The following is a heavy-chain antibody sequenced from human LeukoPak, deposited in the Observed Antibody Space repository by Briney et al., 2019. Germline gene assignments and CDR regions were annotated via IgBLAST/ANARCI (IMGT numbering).Heavy chain of an antibody. J-gene: IGHJ4*02. V-gene: IGHV3-33*01. CDR1: GFTFSGYG. CDR3: ARAGESIPLDY. CDR2: IWYDGSNK. Sequence: GRSLRLSCAASGFTFSGYGMHWVRQAPGKGLEWVAVIWYDGSNKYYADSVKGRFTISRDNSKNTLYLQMNSLRAEDTAVYYCARAGESIPLDYWGQGTLVTVSS. D-gene: IGHD6-6*01.